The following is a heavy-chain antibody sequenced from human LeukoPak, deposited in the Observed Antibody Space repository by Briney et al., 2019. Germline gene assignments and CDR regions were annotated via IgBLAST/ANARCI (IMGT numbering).Heavy chain of an antibody. J-gene: IGHJ4*02. D-gene: IGHD5-18*01. CDR2: ISWNSGSI. Sequence: GGSLRLSCAASGFTFYDYAMHWVRHAPGKGGEGGSGISWNSGSIVYADSVKGGFTISRDNAKNSLYLQMNSLRAEDTALYYCAKDMGSYGSPFASWGQGTLVTVSS. V-gene: IGHV3-9*01. CDR1: GFTFYDYA. CDR3: AKDMGSYGSPFAS.